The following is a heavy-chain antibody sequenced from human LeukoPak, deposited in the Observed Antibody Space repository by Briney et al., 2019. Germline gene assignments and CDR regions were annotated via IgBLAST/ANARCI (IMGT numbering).Heavy chain of an antibody. CDR3: RGISATGFDF. D-gene: IGHD6-13*01. Sequence: GKSLRLFCAASGFTFSTHTMHWVRQAPGKGLDWVAFISYDGTNDYYADSVKGRFTISRDNSKSTLYLQMNSLRAEDTAVYYCRGISATGFDFWGQGTLVTVSS. CDR1: GFTFSTHT. CDR2: ISYDGTND. J-gene: IGHJ4*02. V-gene: IGHV3-30*04.